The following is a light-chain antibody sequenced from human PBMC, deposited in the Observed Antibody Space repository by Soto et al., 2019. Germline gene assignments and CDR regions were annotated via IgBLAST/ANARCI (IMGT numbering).Light chain of an antibody. V-gene: IGLV2-8*01. CDR1: SSDVGGCNF. Sequence: QSVLTQPPSASGSPGQSVTISCTGTSSDVGGCNFVSWYQQHPGKAPKLMIYEVNKRPSGVPDRFSGSKSCNTASLTVSGLQAEDEADYYCSSYAGSNKDVFGTGTKLTVL. J-gene: IGLJ1*01. CDR3: SSYAGSNKDV. CDR2: EVN.